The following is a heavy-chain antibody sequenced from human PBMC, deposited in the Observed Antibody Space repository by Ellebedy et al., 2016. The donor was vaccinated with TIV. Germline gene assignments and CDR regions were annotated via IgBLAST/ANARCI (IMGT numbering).Heavy chain of an antibody. D-gene: IGHD6-13*01. CDR3: ACQPNSIAAAGILAYP. V-gene: IGHV4-59*08. CDR2: IYYSGST. J-gene: IGHJ5*02. CDR1: GGSISSYY. Sequence: SETLSLXXTVSGGSISSYYWSWIRQPPGKGLEWIGYIYYSGSTNYNPSLKSRVTIYVDTSKNQFSLKLSSVTAADTAVYYCACQPNSIAAAGILAYPWGQGTLVTVSS.